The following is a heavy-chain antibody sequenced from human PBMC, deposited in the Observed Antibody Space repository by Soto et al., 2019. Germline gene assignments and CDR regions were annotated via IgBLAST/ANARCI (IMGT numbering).Heavy chain of an antibody. CDR3: SRHTMTTVTTFDC. CDR2: IYYSGSP. CDR1: GGSISGLTYN. Sequence: QLQLQESGPGLVKPSETLSLTCTVSGGSISGLTYNWGWIRQPPGQGLQWIWSIYYSGSPYYNPSLKGRVTLSVYTSKNQFSLRLTSVTAADTALYFCSRHTMTTVTTFDCWGQGALVTVSS. V-gene: IGHV4-39*01. J-gene: IGHJ4*02. D-gene: IGHD4-17*01.